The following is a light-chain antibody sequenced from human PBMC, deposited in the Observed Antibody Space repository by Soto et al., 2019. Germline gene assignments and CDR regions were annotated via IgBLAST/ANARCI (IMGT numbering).Light chain of an antibody. CDR2: DVS. Sequence: SALPQPASVSGSPGQSITISCTGTSSDVGGYNYVSWYQQHPGKAPKLMIYDVSNRPSGVSNRFSGSKSGNTASLTISGLQAEDEADYYCSSYTSNYVFGTGTKVTVL. V-gene: IGLV2-14*01. J-gene: IGLJ1*01. CDR1: SSDVGGYNY. CDR3: SSYTSNYV.